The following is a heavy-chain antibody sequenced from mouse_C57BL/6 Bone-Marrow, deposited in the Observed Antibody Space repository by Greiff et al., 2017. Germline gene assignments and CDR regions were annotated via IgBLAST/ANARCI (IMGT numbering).Heavy chain of an antibody. Sequence: QVKLQQSGAELVRPGTSVKLSCKASGYTFTSYWMHWVKQRPGKGLEWIGVIDPSDSYTNYNQKLKGKATLTVDTSSSTAYMQLSSLTSEDSAVDYCARDGYDADYWGQGTTLTVSS. CDR2: IDPSDSYT. D-gene: IGHD2-2*01. CDR1: GYTFTSYW. V-gene: IGHV1-59*01. CDR3: ARDGYDADY. J-gene: IGHJ2*01.